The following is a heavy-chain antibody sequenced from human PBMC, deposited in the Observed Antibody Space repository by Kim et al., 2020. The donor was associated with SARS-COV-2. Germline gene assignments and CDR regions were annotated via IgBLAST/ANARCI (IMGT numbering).Heavy chain of an antibody. V-gene: IGHV3-30*02. CDR2: IWDDGSNI. Sequence: GGSLRLSCAASGFNSNKFAIHWVRQAPGKGLEWVATIWDDGSNIYYGDSVKGRFTISRDASKNAVYLQMSSLTPEDTAVYYCATESDVVTTWAAPDTWGQGTLVTVSS. J-gene: IGHJ5*02. CDR1: GFNSNKFA. CDR3: ATESDVVTTWAAPDT. D-gene: IGHD1-26*01.